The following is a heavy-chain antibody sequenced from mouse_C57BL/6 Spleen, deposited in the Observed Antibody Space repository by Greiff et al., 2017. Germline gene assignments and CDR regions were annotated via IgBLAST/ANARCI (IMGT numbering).Heavy chain of an antibody. CDR3: ARKRGSGSSYGSMDY. J-gene: IGHJ4*01. Sequence: VMLVESGPGLVAPSQSLSITCTVSGFSLTSYAISWVRQPPGQGLEWLGVIWTGGGTNYNSALQSSLRIRKDNSKSQVFLKMNSMQTDDTARYYCARKRGSGSSYGSMDYWGKGTSVTVSS. CDR1: GFSLTSYA. CDR2: IWTGGGT. D-gene: IGHD1-1*01. V-gene: IGHV2-9-1*01.